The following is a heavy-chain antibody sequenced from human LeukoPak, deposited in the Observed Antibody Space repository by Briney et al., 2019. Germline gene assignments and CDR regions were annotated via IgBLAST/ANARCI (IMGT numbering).Heavy chain of an antibody. V-gene: IGHV4-39*07. CDR3: ARLDREYSSSWYRHPNSGYYYYYYMDV. Sequence: PSETLSLTCTVSGGSISTSNYYWGWIRQPPGKGLEWIGEINHSGSTNYNPSLKSRVTISVDTSKNQFSLKLSSVTAADTAVYYCARLDREYSSSWYRHPNSGYYYYYYMDVWGKGTTVTISS. D-gene: IGHD6-13*01. CDR1: GGSISTSNYY. CDR2: INHSGST. J-gene: IGHJ6*03.